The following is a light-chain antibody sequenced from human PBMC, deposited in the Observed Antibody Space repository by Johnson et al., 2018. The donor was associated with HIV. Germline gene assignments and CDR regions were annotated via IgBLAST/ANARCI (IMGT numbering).Light chain of an antibody. CDR2: ENN. V-gene: IGLV1-51*02. Sequence: HSVLTQPPSVSAAPGQKVTVSCSGSSSNIGNNYVSWYQQFPGTAPKLLIYENNKRPSGIADRFSGSKSGTSATLGITGLQTGDEADYYCGTWDSRLTAGHVFGSGTKATLL. J-gene: IGLJ1*01. CDR3: GTWDSRLTAGHV. CDR1: SSNIGNNY.